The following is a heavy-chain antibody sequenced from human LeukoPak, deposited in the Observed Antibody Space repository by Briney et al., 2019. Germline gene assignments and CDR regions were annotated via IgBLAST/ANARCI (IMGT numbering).Heavy chain of an antibody. CDR3: AKGEYYYGSGSYPPNYYFDY. CDR2: ISYDGSNT. Sequence: PGGSLRLSCAASGFIFSSYAMHWVRQAPGKGLEWVAVISYDGSNTDYADSVKGRFTISRDNSKNTLYLQMNSLRAEDTAVYYCAKGEYYYGSGSYPPNYYFDYWGQGTLVTVSS. V-gene: IGHV3-30-3*01. J-gene: IGHJ4*02. CDR1: GFIFSSYA. D-gene: IGHD3-10*01.